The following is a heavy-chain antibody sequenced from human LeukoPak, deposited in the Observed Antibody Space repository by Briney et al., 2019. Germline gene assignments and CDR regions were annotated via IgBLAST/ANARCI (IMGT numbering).Heavy chain of an antibody. CDR2: INHSGST. D-gene: IGHD3-3*01. J-gene: IGHJ4*02. V-gene: IGHV4-34*01. CDR1: GGSFSGYY. Sequence: PSETLSLTCAVYGGSFSGYYWSWIRQPPGKGLEWIGEINHSGSTNYNPSLKSRVTISVDMSKNQFSLKLSSVTAADTAVYYCARVYDFWSGYPGGYFDYWGQGTLVTVSS. CDR3: ARVYDFWSGYPGGYFDY.